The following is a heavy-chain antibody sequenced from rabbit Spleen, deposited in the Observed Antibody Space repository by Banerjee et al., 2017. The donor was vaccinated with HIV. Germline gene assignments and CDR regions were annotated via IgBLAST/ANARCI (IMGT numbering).Heavy chain of an antibody. CDR1: GFSFSSNYN. CDR2: INGGSSGTT. CDR3: ARDLVAVIGWNFSL. V-gene: IGHV1S40*01. J-gene: IGHJ4*01. D-gene: IGHD1-1*01. Sequence: LVESGGGLGQPGASLTLTCTASGFSFSSNYNMDWVRQAPGKGLEWIGCINGGSSGTTYFATWAKGRFTISKTSSTTVTLQMTSLTAADTATYFCARDLVAVIGWNFSLWGPGTLVTVS.